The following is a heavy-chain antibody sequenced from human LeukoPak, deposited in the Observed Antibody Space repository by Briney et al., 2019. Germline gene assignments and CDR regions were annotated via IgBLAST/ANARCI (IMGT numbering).Heavy chain of an antibody. CDR3: AAEFQERGFDH. CDR2: IVVGSGNT. Sequence: SVTVSCKASGFTFSSSAMQWVRQARGQRLEWIGWIVVGSGNTNYAQKFQERVTITRDMSTSTAYMELSSLRSEDTAVYYCAAEFQERGFDHWGQGTLVTVSS. CDR1: GFTFSSSA. D-gene: IGHD1-26*01. V-gene: IGHV1-58*02. J-gene: IGHJ4*02.